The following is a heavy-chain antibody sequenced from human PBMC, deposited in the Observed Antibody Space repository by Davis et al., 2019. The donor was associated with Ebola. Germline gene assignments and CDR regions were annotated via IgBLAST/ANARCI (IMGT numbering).Heavy chain of an antibody. CDR3: ARDPALVVTGGGWHFDL. CDR1: GFTLSSYS. D-gene: IGHD2-21*02. V-gene: IGHV3-21*01. J-gene: IGHJ2*01. Sequence: GGSLRLSCTASGFTLSSYSMNWVRQAPGKGLEWVSSISSNNRLISYTDSVKVRFTISRDNAKNSVYLEMNSLRAEDTAVYYCARDPALVVTGGGWHFDLWGRGTLVTVSS. CDR2: ISSNNRLI.